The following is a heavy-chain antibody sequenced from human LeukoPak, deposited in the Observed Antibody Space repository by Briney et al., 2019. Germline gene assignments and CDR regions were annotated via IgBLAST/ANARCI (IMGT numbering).Heavy chain of an antibody. CDR1: GIAVGSDY. CDR2: IYSGGST. Sequence: PGGSLRLSCAASGIAVGSDYMTWVRQAPGKGLEWVSVIYSGGSTYYADSVKGRFTISRDYSKNTLYLQMNSLRVEDTAVYYCAGDSYGWDYFDYWGQGTLVTVSS. CDR3: AGDSYGWDYFDY. J-gene: IGHJ4*02. V-gene: IGHV3-66*01. D-gene: IGHD5-18*01.